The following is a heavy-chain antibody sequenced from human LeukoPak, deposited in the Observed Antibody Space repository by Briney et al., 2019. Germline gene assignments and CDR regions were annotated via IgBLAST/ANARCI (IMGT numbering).Heavy chain of an antibody. CDR3: ARVDDFGY. J-gene: IGHJ4*02. V-gene: IGHV3-48*04. CDR1: GFTFSSCS. Sequence: GRSLRLSCAASGFTFSSCSMNWVRQAPGKGLEWVSYISSSSSTIYYADSVKGRFTISRDNAKNSLYLQMNSLRAEDTAVYYCARVDDFGYWGQGTLVTVSS. CDR2: ISSSSSTI.